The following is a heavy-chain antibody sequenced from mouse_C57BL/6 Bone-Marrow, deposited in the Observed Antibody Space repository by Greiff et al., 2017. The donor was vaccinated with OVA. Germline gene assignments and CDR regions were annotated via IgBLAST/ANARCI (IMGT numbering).Heavy chain of an antibody. CDR2: FNPNYGTT. CDR1: GYSFTDYN. J-gene: IGHJ3*01. CDR3: ADSSGFAY. D-gene: IGHD3-2*02. Sequence: VQLQQSGPELVKPGASVKISCKASGYSFTDYNMNWLNRSMGKSLHGIGEFNPNYGTTSYNQKFKGKATLTVDQSSSTAYMQLNSLTSEDSAVYYCADSSGFAYWGQGTLVTGSA. V-gene: IGHV1-39*01.